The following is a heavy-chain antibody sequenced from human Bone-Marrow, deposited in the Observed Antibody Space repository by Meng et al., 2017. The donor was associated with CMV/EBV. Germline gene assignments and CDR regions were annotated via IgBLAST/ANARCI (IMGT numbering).Heavy chain of an antibody. Sequence: GGSLRLSCAASGFTFSNYGMNWVRQAPGKGLEWVSSISGGSRSIYYADSVKGRFTISRDNAKNSLYLQMNSLRAEDTAVYYCARHTIYRAYFQHWGQGTLVTVSS. CDR3: ARHTIYRAYFQH. V-gene: IGHV3-21*01. CDR2: ISGGSRSI. D-gene: IGHD5-12*01. CDR1: GFTFSNYG. J-gene: IGHJ1*01.